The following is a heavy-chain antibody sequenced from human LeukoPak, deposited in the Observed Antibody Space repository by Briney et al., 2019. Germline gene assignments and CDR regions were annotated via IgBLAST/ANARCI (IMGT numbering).Heavy chain of an antibody. CDR2: INPNSGGT. CDR3: ARGLHDYSNQYYYYYGMDV. J-gene: IGHJ6*02. D-gene: IGHD4-11*01. Sequence: ASVKVFCKASGYTFTGYYMHWVRQAPGQGLEWMGWINPNSGGTNYAQKFQGRVTMTRDTSISTAYMELSRLRSDDTAVYYCARGLHDYSNQYYYYYGMDVWGQGTTVTVSS. CDR1: GYTFTGYY. V-gene: IGHV1-2*02.